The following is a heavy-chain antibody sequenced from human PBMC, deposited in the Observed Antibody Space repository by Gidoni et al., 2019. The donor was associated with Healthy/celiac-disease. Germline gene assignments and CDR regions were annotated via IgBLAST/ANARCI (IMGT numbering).Heavy chain of an antibody. CDR2: INHSGST. CDR3: ARVLKYSSSWYRIYYFDY. D-gene: IGHD6-13*01. V-gene: IGHV4-34*01. CDR1: GGSFSGYY. Sequence: QVQLQQWGAGLLKPSETLSLTCAVYGGSFSGYYWSWIRKPPGKGLEWIGEINHSGSTNYNPSLKSRVTISVDTSKNQFSLKLSSVTAADTAVYYCARVLKYSSSWYRIYYFDYWGQGTLVTVSS. J-gene: IGHJ4*02.